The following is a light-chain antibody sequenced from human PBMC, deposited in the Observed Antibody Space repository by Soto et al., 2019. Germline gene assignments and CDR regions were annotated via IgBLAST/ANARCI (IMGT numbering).Light chain of an antibody. J-gene: IGKJ1*01. V-gene: IGKV3-20*01. Sequence: IVLTQSPATLSLSPGERATLSCRASQSVSSYLAWYQQKPGQAPRLLIYAASSRATGIPDRFSGSGSGTDFTLTISRLEPEDSAVYYCQQYGSSPTWTFGQGTKVDIK. CDR3: QQYGSSPTWT. CDR2: AAS. CDR1: QSVSSY.